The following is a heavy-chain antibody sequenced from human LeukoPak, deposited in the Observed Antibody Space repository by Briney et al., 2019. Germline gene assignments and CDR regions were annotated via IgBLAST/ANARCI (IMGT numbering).Heavy chain of an antibody. CDR3: ARDEGSAGDF. CDR2: IYTSGST. V-gene: IGHV4-4*07. J-gene: IGHJ4*02. D-gene: IGHD6-19*01. Sequence: SETLSLTCAVYGGSFSGYYWSWIRQPAGKGLEWIGRIYTSGSTNYNPSLKSRVTMSVDTSKNQFSLKLSSVTAADTAVYYCARDEGSAGDFWGQGTLVTVSS. CDR1: GGSFSGYY.